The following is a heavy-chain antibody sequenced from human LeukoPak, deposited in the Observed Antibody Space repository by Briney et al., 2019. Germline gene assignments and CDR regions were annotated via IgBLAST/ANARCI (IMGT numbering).Heavy chain of an antibody. V-gene: IGHV3-23*01. CDR2: ISGSGVST. CDR3: AGGKGYDSGSL. Sequence: GGSLRLSCAASGFTFSSYAMSWVRQAPGKGLEWVSAISGSGVSTYYADSVKGRFTISRDNSKNTLYLQMNSLRAEDTAVYYCAGGKGYDSGSLWGQGALVTVSS. D-gene: IGHD3-10*01. J-gene: IGHJ4*02. CDR1: GFTFSSYA.